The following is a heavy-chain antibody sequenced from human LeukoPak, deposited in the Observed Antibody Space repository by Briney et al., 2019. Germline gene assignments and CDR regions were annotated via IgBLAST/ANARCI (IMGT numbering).Heavy chain of an antibody. Sequence: ASVKVSCKASGYTFTGYYMHWVRQAPGQGLEWMGWINPNSGGTNYAQKFQDRVTMTRDTSISTAYMELSRLRSDDTAVYYCARSMVRGAAHYYYYMDVWGKGTTVTVSS. CDR1: GYTFTGYY. CDR2: INPNSGGT. CDR3: ARSMVRGAAHYYYYMDV. J-gene: IGHJ6*03. V-gene: IGHV1-2*02. D-gene: IGHD3-10*01.